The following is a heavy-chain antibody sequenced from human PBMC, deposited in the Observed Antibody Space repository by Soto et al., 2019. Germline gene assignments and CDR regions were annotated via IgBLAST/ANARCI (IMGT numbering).Heavy chain of an antibody. CDR1: GDSISNSRFY. D-gene: IGHD3-22*01. CDR2: IYYSGST. J-gene: IGHJ4*02. CDR3: ATYDSSGSFDY. V-gene: IGHV4-30-4*08. Sequence: PSETLSLTCSVSGDSISNSRFYWAWIRQPPGKGLEWIGYIYYSGSTYYNPSLKSRVTISVDTSKNQFSLKLSSVTAADTAVYYCATYDSSGSFDYWGQGTLVTVSS.